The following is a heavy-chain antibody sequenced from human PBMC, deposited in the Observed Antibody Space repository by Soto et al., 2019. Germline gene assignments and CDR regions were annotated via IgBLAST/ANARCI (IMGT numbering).Heavy chain of an antibody. CDR1: GGSFSDYY. CDR3: ASFHYSGGYPTTFDY. CDR2: INHSGST. D-gene: IGHD1-26*01. J-gene: IGHJ4*02. Sequence: SETLSLTCAVYGGSFSDYYWSWIRQPPGKGLEWIGEINHSGSTNYNPSLKSRVTISVDTSKNQFSLKLSSVTAADTGVFYCASFHYSGGYPTTFDYWGQGTLVTVSS. V-gene: IGHV4-34*01.